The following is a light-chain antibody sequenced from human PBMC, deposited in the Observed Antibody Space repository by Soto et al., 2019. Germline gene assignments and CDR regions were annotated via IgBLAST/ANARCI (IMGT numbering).Light chain of an antibody. V-gene: IGLV2-14*01. Sequence: QAVLTQPASVSGSPGQSISISCTGSSSDVGAYNYVAWYQQKPGKAPKLLIYEVDNRPSGVSDRFSGSQSGNTASLTISGLQTEDEADYYCSSYTSSRSLVFGTGTKLTVL. CDR1: SSDVGAYNY. J-gene: IGLJ1*01. CDR2: EVD. CDR3: SSYTSSRSLV.